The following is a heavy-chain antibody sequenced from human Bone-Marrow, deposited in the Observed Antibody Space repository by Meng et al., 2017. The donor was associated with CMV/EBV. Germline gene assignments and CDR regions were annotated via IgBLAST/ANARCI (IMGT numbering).Heavy chain of an antibody. CDR2: IYYSGST. CDR3: GWTGTANYYYYGMDV. J-gene: IGHJ6*02. D-gene: IGHD1-7*01. Sequence: SETLSLTCTVSGGSVSSGSYYWSWIRQPPGKGLEWIGYIYYSGSTNYNPPLKSRVTISVDTSKNQFSLKLSSVTAADTAVYYCGWTGTANYYYYGMDVWGQGTTVTVSS. CDR1: GGSVSSGSYY. V-gene: IGHV4-61*01.